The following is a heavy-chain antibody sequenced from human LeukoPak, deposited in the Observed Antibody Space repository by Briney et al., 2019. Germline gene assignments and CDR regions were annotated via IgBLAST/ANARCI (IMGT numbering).Heavy chain of an antibody. D-gene: IGHD3-3*01. V-gene: IGHV4-59*08. CDR1: GGSISSYY. Sequence: PSETLSLTCTVSGGSISSYYWSWVRQSPAKGLEWIGHISDSGTINYNPSLESRIIVSLDTSKNQFYLNLTSVTAADTAVYYCARQHDFWSGFYYWGQGTLVTVST. CDR3: ARQHDFWSGFYY. CDR2: ISDSGTI. J-gene: IGHJ4*02.